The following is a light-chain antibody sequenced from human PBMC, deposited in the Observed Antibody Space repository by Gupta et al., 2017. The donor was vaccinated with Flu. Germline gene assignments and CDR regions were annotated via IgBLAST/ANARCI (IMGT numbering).Light chain of an antibody. V-gene: IGKV4-1*01. CDR2: WAS. Sequence: DIVKTHSPYSLTVSLGERATINCKSSQSVLYSSNNENYLAWYQQKPGQPPELLIYWASTRESGGTDRFSGRGELTDFTRTISSRQIEDGAGYYGRQYYSTNFFGQGTRLEMK. CDR1: QSVLYSSNNENY. CDR3: RQYYSTNF. J-gene: IGKJ2*01.